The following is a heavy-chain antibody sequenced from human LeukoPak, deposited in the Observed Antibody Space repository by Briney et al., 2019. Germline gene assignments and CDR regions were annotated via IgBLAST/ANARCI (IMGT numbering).Heavy chain of an antibody. V-gene: IGHV4-59*01. Sequence: SETLSLTCTVSGGSISTYYWSWIRQPPGKGLEWIGYIYYGGSTNYNPSLKSRLTISIDMSKNQFSLNLDSVTAADTAVYYCARDWVPTVFAVAHAFDVWGQGTMVTVSS. D-gene: IGHD3-3*01. CDR2: IYYGGST. J-gene: IGHJ3*01. CDR3: ARDWVPTVFAVAHAFDV. CDR1: GGSISTYY.